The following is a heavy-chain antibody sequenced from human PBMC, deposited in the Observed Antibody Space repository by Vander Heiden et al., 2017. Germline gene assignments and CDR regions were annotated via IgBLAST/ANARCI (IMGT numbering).Heavy chain of an antibody. Sequence: EVQLVESGGGLVKPGGSLRIPCAPYGFTFSSYGMHWLRQAPGKGLEWVSSISSSSHYIYYADSVKGRFTISRDYAKNSMYLQMNSLRAEDTAVYYCAREADIGDWGQGTLVTVSS. J-gene: IGHJ4*02. V-gene: IGHV3-21*01. CDR2: ISSSSHYI. CDR3: AREADIGD. D-gene: IGHD2-15*01. CDR1: GFTFSSYG.